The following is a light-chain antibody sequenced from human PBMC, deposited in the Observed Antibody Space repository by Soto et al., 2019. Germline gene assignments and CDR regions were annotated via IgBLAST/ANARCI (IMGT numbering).Light chain of an antibody. CDR3: CSFAGSSTYV. J-gene: IGLJ1*01. Sequence: HSVLSQPGRVAGYPGQSITIFCTGTSSDVGRYNLVSWYQQHPGKAPKPMIYEVNKRPSGVSNRFSGSKSGNTASLTISFLQAEDEADYYCCSFAGSSTYVFGAGTKVTVL. CDR2: EVN. CDR1: SSDVGRYNL. V-gene: IGLV2-23*02.